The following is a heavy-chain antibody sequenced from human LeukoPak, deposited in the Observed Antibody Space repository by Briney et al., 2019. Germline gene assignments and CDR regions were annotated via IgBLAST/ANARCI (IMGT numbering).Heavy chain of an antibody. V-gene: IGHV4-34*01. Sequence: PSETLSLTCAVYGGSFSGYYWSWIRQPPGKGLEWIGEINHSGSTNYNPSLKSRVTISLDTSKNQFSLNLKSVTPEDTAVYYCARNLIPEQLVLNFWGQGTLVTVSS. CDR2: INHSGST. D-gene: IGHD6-13*01. CDR1: GGSFSGYY. J-gene: IGHJ4*02. CDR3: ARNLIPEQLVLNF.